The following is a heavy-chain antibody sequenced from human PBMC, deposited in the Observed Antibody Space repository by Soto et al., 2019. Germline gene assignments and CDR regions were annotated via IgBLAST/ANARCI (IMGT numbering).Heavy chain of an antibody. Sequence: QVQLVQSGAEVKKPGSSVKVSCKASGGTFSSYTISWVRQAPGQGLEWMGRIIPILGIANYAQKFQGRVTITADKSTSTAYMELSSLRSEDTAVYYCARVPRYYYGSGSYAYWGQGTLVTVSS. CDR3: ARVPRYYYGSGSYAY. J-gene: IGHJ4*02. D-gene: IGHD3-10*01. CDR1: GGTFSSYT. CDR2: IIPILGIA. V-gene: IGHV1-69*02.